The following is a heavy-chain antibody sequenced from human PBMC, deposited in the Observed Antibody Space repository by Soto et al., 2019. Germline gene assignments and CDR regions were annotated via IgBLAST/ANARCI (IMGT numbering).Heavy chain of an antibody. CDR2: IYVTGAV. V-gene: IGHV4-31*03. CDR1: GAALNGGNYY. J-gene: IGHJ5*02. Sequence: TLSLTCSVSGAALNGGNYYWSWIRQVPGKGLEWIGHIYVTGAVDYNPSLRDRITISQDTSERQFSLNLRLVTAADTAVYYCARLRIATNNYKWFDPWGQGTLVTVSS. D-gene: IGHD2-21*01. CDR3: ARLRIATNNYKWFDP.